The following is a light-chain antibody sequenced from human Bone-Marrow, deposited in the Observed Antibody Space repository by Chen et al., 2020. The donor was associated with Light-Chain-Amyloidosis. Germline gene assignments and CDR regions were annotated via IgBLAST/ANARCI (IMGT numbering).Light chain of an antibody. J-gene: IGLJ1*01. V-gene: IGLV2-14*01. CDR2: EVT. CDR1: SSDVCGDNH. Sequence: QSALTHPASVSGSPGQSITISCTGTSSDVCGDNHVSWYQQHPDKAPKLMIYEVTNRPSWVPDRFSGSKSDNTASLTISGLQTEDEADYFCSSYTITTTLVFGSGTRVTVL. CDR3: SSYTITTTLV.